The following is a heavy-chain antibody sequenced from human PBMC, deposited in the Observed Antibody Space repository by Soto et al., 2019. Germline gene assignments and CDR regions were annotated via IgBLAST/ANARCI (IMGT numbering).Heavy chain of an antibody. CDR1: GGSFSGYY. CDR2: INHSGST. J-gene: IGHJ5*02. V-gene: IGHV4-34*01. D-gene: IGHD3-3*01. Sequence: QVQLQQWGAGLLKPSETLSLTCAVYGGSFSGYYWSWIRQPPGKGLEWIGEINHSGSTNYNPSLTSRVTISVDTSKNQFSLKLSSVTAADTAVYYCARGITIFGVPKRWFDPWGQGTLVTVSS. CDR3: ARGITIFGVPKRWFDP.